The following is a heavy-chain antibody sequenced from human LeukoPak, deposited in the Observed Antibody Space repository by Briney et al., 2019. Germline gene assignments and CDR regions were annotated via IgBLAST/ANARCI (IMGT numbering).Heavy chain of an antibody. CDR2: IYHSGST. CDR1: GGSISSGGYY. CDR3: ARVLVGSSSVYYFDY. J-gene: IGHJ4*02. V-gene: IGHV4-30-2*01. Sequence: SQTLSLTCTVSGGSISSGGYYWSWIRQPPGKGLEWIGYIYHSGSTYYNPSLKSRVTISVDRSKNQFSLKLSSVTAADTAVYYCARVLVGSSSVYYFDYWGQGTLVTVSS. D-gene: IGHD6-6*01.